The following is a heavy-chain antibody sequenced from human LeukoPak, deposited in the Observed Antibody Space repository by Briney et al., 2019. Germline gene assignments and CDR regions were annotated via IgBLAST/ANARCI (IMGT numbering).Heavy chain of an antibody. CDR2: ISAYNGNT. CDR1: GSTFTSYG. CDR3: ARDHSIAVAGTLKC. D-gene: IGHD6-19*01. J-gene: IGHJ4*02. Sequence: ASVKVSCTASGSTFTSYGISWVRQAPGQGLEWMGWISAYNGNTNYAQKLQGRVTMTTDTSTSTAYMELRSLRSDDTAVYYCARDHSIAVAGTLKCWGQGTLVTVSS. V-gene: IGHV1-18*01.